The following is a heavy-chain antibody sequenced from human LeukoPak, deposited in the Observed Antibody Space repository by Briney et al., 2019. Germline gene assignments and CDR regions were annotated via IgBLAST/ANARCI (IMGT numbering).Heavy chain of an antibody. J-gene: IGHJ3*02. CDR2: FDPEDGET. D-gene: IGHD2/OR15-2a*01. Sequence: ASVTVSCKFSGDTLTELSMHWVRQAPGKGLEWMGGFDPEDGETIYAQKFQGRVTMPEDTSTDTAYMELSSLRSEDTAVYYCATVNRGLGGAFDIWGQGTMVTVSS. CDR3: ATVNRGLGGAFDI. CDR1: GDTLTELS. V-gene: IGHV1-24*01.